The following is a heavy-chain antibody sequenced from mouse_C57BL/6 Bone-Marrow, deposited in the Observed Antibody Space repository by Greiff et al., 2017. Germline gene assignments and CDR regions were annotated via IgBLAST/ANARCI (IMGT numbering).Heavy chain of an antibody. CDR2: ISYDGSN. Sequence: EVQLQESGPGLVKPSQSLSLTCSVSGYSITSGYYWNWIRQFPGNKLEWMGYISYDGSNNYNPSLKNLISITRDTSKNQFFLKLISVTTEDTATYYCARDLTGYFDVWGTGTTVTVSS. CDR3: ARDLTGYFDV. V-gene: IGHV3-6*01. D-gene: IGHD4-1*01. CDR1: GYSITSGYY. J-gene: IGHJ1*03.